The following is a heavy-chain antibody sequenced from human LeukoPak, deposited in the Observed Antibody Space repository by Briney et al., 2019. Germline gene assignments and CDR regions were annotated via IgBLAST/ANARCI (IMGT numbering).Heavy chain of an antibody. CDR2: IIGHGKST. CDR3: ATRGHLIGYFAS. D-gene: IGHD3/OR15-3a*01. Sequence: GSLRHSCGASGLTFNNYAMSWVHQAPGKGLEWVQTIIGHGKSTFYAASVKGPFTTSRDNSKNTLHLQMHSLRADDTAVYYCATRGHLIGYFASWGPGTLVTVSS. V-gene: IGHV3-23*01. CDR1: GLTFNNYA. J-gene: IGHJ4*02.